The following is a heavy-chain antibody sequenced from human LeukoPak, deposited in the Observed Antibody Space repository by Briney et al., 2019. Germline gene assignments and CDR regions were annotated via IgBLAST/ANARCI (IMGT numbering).Heavy chain of an antibody. V-gene: IGHV4-34*01. D-gene: IGHD3-3*01. J-gene: IGHJ6*02. CDR2: INHSGST. CDR1: GGSFSGYY. CDR3: ARGSSITIFGVVILYYGMDV. Sequence: SSETLSLTCAVYGGSFSGYYWSWIRQPPGKGLEWIGEINHSGSTNYNPSPKSRVTISVDTSKNQFSLKLSSVTAADTAVYYCARGSSITIFGVVILYYGMDVWGQGTTVTVSS.